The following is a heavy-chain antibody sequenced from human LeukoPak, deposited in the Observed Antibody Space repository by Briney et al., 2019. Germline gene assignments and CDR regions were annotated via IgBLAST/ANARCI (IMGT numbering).Heavy chain of an antibody. D-gene: IGHD6-19*01. CDR2: INPNSGGT. CDR3: ARDLVYSNGWLGY. V-gene: IGHV1-2*02. J-gene: IGHJ4*02. Sequence: GASVKVSCKASGYTFTGYYMHWVRQAPGQGLEWMGWINPNSGGTNYAQKFQGRVTMTRDTSISTAYMELSRLRSDDTAVYYCARDLVYSNGWLGYWGQGTLVTVSS. CDR1: GYTFTGYY.